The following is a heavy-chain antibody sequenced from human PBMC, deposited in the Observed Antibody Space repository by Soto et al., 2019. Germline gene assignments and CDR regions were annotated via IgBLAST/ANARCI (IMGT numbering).Heavy chain of an antibody. J-gene: IGHJ6*03. V-gene: IGHV1-8*01. CDR1: GYTFTSYD. D-gene: IGHD3-22*01. CDR2: MNPNSGNT. Sequence: ASVKVSCKASGYTFTSYDINWVRQATGQGLEWMGWMNPNSGNTGYAQKFQGRVTMTRNTSISTAYMELSSLRSEDTAVYYCARRSVLYFGYYYLWHYYYMDVWGKGTTVTVSS. CDR3: ARRSVLYFGYYYLWHYYYMDV.